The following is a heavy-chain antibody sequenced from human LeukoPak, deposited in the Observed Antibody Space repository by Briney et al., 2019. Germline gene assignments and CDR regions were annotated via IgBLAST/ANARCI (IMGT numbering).Heavy chain of an antibody. CDR3: AREVGGDFDALDY. CDR1: GGPIRNGNW. Sequence: PSETLSLTCAVSGGPIRNGNWWSWVRQPPGKGLQWIGEIFHSGSTNYNPSLKSRVTISVDNSKNQLSLTLTSVTAADTAVYYCAREVGGDFDALDYWGQGTLVTVSS. D-gene: IGHD4-17*01. J-gene: IGHJ4*02. V-gene: IGHV4-4*02. CDR2: IFHSGST.